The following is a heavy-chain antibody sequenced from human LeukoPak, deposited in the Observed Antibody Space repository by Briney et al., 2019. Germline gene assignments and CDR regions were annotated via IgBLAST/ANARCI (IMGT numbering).Heavy chain of an antibody. V-gene: IGHV3-23*01. CDR1: GFTFSSYA. J-gene: IGHJ6*03. CDR2: ISGSGGST. CDR3: AKGTFSNWRYYCYMDV. D-gene: IGHD4-11*01. Sequence: TGGSLRLSCAASGFTFSSYAMSWVRQAPGKGLEWVSAISGSGGSTYYADSVKGRFTISRGNSKNTLYLQMNSLRAEDTAVYYCAKGTFSNWRYYCYMDVWGKGTTVTVSS.